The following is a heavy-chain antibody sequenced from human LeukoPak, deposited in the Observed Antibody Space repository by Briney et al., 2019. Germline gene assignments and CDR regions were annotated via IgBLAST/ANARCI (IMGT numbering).Heavy chain of an antibody. D-gene: IGHD2-2*01. J-gene: IGHJ3*02. CDR2: IRYDGSNK. CDR1: GFTFSSYG. Sequence: GGSLRLSCAASGFTFSSYGMHWVRQAPGNGLEWVAFIRYDGSNKYYADSVKGRFTISRDNSKNTLYLQMNSLRAEDTAVYYCAKDTKDLIVVPAALLYDAFDIWGQGTMVTVSS. V-gene: IGHV3-30*02. CDR3: AKDTKDLIVVPAALLYDAFDI.